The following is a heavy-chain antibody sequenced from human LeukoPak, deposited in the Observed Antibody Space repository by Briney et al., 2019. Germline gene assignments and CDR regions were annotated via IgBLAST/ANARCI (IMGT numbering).Heavy chain of an antibody. D-gene: IGHD1-1*01. CDR2: IYYSGST. V-gene: IGHV4-59*01. CDR1: GGSISSYY. Sequence: SETLSLTCTVSGGSISSYYWSWIRQPPGKGLEWIGYIYYSGSTNYNPSLKSRVTISVDTSKNQFSLKLSSVTAADTAVYYCARDNGKSTIDYWGQGTLVTVSS. J-gene: IGHJ4*02. CDR3: ARDNGKSTIDY.